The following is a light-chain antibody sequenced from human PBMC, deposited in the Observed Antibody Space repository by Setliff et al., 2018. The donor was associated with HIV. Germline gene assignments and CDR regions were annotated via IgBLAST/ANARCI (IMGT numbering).Light chain of an antibody. V-gene: IGLV2-14*03. J-gene: IGLJ1*01. CDR1: SSDVGYYNY. CDR3: SSFTTSSTFV. CDR2: DVS. Sequence: QSVLTQPASVSGSPGQSITISCTGTSSDVGYYNYVVWFQQHPGKAPKLMIYDVSKWPSGASNRFSGSKSGNTASLTISGLQAEDEADYYCSSFTTSSTFVFGTGTKVTVL.